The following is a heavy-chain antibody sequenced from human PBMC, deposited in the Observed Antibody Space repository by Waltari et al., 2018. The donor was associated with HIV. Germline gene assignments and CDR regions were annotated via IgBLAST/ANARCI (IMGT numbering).Heavy chain of an antibody. Sequence: EVQLVESGGGLVQPGGSLRLSCSAFGFTFRSYWIHRVRQAPGKGLVWVSGINRDGSTIRYADSVKGRFTISRDNAKNTLYLQMNSLRAEDTALYYCARGQYYSMDVWGQGTTVTVSS. CDR1: GFTFRSYW. CDR3: ARGQYYSMDV. CDR2: INRDGSTI. D-gene: IGHD3-10*01. J-gene: IGHJ6*02. V-gene: IGHV3-74*01.